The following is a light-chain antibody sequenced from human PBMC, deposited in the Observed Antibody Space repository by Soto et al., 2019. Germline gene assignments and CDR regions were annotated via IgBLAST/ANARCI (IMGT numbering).Light chain of an antibody. Sequence: DIQLTQSPSTLSASVGDRVTITCRASRSISVWLAWYQQKPGKAPNLLIYQASRLESGVPSRFSGSGSGTDFTLTISGLQSEDFAIYYCQQYNNLPQTFGQGTKVDIK. V-gene: IGKV1-5*03. J-gene: IGKJ1*01. CDR2: QAS. CDR3: QQYNNLPQT. CDR1: RSISVW.